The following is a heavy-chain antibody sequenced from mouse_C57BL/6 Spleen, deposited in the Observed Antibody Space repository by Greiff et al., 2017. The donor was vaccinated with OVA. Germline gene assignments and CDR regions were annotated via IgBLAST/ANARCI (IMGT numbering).Heavy chain of an antibody. CDR2: LYPGGGYT. D-gene: IGHD2-3*01. V-gene: IGHV1-63*01. CDR3: AREGIYDGYLYAMDY. Sequence: VQLQQSGAELVRPGTSVKMSCKASGYTFTNYWIGWAKQRPGHGLEWIGDLYPGGGYTNYNEKFKGKATLTADKSSSTAYMQFSSLTSEDSAIYYCAREGIYDGYLYAMDYWGQGTSVTVSS. J-gene: IGHJ4*01. CDR1: GYTFTNYW.